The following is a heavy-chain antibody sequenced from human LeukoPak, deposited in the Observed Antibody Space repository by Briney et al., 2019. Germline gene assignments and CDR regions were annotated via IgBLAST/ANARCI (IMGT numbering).Heavy chain of an antibody. Sequence: PGRSLRLSCAASGFSFSNNPMHWVRQAPGRGLEWVAVSSSDGNNEYYADSVKGRFTISRDNSKNTLYLQMNSLRPEDTAVYYCARGSATTLYYYNYMDGWGKRTTVTVSS. CDR1: GFSFSNNP. CDR2: SSSDGNNE. CDR3: ARGSATTLYYYNYMDG. V-gene: IGHV3-30*01. D-gene: IGHD1-26*01. J-gene: IGHJ6*03.